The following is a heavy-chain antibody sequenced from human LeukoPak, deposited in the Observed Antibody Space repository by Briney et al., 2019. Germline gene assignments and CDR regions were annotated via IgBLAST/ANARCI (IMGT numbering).Heavy chain of an antibody. J-gene: IGHJ4*02. CDR2: INRNGGST. CDR1: GFTLDNYG. Sequence: GGTLSLSCPASGFTLDNYGMSWVRQPPGKGLEWFHGINRNGGSTGYTDCGKGQFTIYRDNAKNSLYLKINSLKAEGTGLDYCARDTDFYGEGRGYWGQGTLVTVSS. CDR3: ARDTDFYGEGRGY. V-gene: IGHV3-20*04. D-gene: IGHD3-3*01.